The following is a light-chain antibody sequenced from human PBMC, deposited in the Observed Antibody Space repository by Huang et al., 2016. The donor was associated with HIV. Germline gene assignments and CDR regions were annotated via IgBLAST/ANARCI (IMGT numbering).Light chain of an antibody. Sequence: IQLTQFPSSLSASVGDRVSITRRASQDINNNLAWYQQKPGKAPKLLIYATSTLQNGVPSRFSGRGSGTVFILTINNLQPEDFATYYCQQFSDFFFGPGTRVDVK. CDR1: QDINNN. J-gene: IGKJ3*01. CDR3: QQFSDFF. V-gene: IGKV1-9*01. CDR2: ATS.